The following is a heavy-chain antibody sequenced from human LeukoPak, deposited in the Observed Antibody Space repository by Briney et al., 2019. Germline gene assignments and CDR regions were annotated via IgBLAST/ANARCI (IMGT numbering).Heavy chain of an antibody. V-gene: IGHV4-59*01. CDR1: GGSISSYY. D-gene: IGHD1-26*01. J-gene: IGHJ4*02. CDR2: IYYSGST. CDR3: AREAIGVGATAFDY. Sequence: PSETLSLTCTVSGGSISSYYWSWLRQPPGKGVEWIGYIYYSGSTKYNPSLKSRVTISVDTSKNQFSLKLSSVTAADTAVYYCAREAIGVGATAFDYWGQGTLVTVSS.